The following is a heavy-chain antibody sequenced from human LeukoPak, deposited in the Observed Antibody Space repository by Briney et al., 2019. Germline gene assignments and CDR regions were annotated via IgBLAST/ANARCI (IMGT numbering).Heavy chain of an antibody. CDR3: ARVVVYEYFGMDV. V-gene: IGHV1-2*02. Sequence: ASVKVSCKASGYTSTGYYMHWVRQAPGQGLEWMGWINPNSGGTNYAQKFQGRVTMTRDTSISTAYMELSRLRSDDTAVYYCARVVVYEYFGMDVWGQGTTVTVSS. D-gene: IGHD3-22*01. J-gene: IGHJ6*02. CDR2: INPNSGGT. CDR1: GYTSTGYY.